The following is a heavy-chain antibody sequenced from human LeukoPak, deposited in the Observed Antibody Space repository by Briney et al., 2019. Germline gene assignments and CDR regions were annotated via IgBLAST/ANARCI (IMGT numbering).Heavy chain of an antibody. J-gene: IGHJ4*02. Sequence: PSETLSLTCTVSGGSISSYYWSWIRQPPGKGLEWIGYIYYSGSTNYNPSLQSRVTISVDTSKNQVSLKLNSVTAADTAVYYCARGFSGYEPYYFAYWGQGTLVTVSS. D-gene: IGHD5-12*01. V-gene: IGHV4-59*08. CDR1: GGSISSYY. CDR2: IYYSGST. CDR3: ARGFSGYEPYYFAY.